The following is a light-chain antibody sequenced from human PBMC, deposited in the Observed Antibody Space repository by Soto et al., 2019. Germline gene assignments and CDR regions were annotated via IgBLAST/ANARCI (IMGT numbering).Light chain of an antibody. V-gene: IGKV3-20*01. CDR2: GAS. Sequence: EIVLTQSPGTLSVSPGERATLSCRASQVVVTAYIHWYQHKPSQAPRLLISGASTRASGIPDGFSCSGVGTDFTLTSKRLEPEVCAVYYCLLFRGSPTFGPGSRVHI. J-gene: IGKJ3*01. CDR3: LLFRGSPT. CDR1: QVVVTAY.